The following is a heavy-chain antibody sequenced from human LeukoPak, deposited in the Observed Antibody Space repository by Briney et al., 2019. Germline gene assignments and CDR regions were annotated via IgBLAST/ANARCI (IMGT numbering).Heavy chain of an antibody. D-gene: IGHD3-3*01. CDR2: IRYDGSNK. J-gene: IGHJ4*02. Sequence: GGSLRLSCAASGFTFSSYGMHWVRQAPGKGLEWVAFIRYDGSNKYYADSVKGRFTISRDNSKNTLYLQMNSLRAEDTAVYYCAKGAYYDFWSGYYPGHYFDYWGQGTLVTVSS. CDR3: AKGAYYDFWSGYYPGHYFDY. V-gene: IGHV3-30*02. CDR1: GFTFSSYG.